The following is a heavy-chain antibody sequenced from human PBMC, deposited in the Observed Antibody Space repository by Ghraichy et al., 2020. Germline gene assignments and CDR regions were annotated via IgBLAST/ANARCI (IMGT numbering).Heavy chain of an antibody. CDR2: ISGSGGST. Sequence: GGSLRLSCAASGFTFSSYAMSWVRQAPGKGLEWVSAISGSGGSTYYADSVKGRFTISRDNSKNTLYLQMNSLRAEDTAVYYCAGYCSGGSCYSSLAYFGFYGMDVWGQGTTVTVSS. V-gene: IGHV3-23*01. J-gene: IGHJ6*02. CDR1: GFTFSSYA. D-gene: IGHD2-15*01. CDR3: AGYCSGGSCYSSLAYFGFYGMDV.